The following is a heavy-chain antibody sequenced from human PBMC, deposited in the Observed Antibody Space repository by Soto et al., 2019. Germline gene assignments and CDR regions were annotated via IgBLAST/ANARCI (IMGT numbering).Heavy chain of an antibody. D-gene: IGHD3-3*01. CDR2: TYYRSKWYN. CDR3: ARGMDGEDFWLNWFDP. Sequence: SQPLSLTCAISGDSVSSNSAAWNWIRQSPSRGLEWLGRTYYRSKWYNDYAVSVKSRITINPDTSKNQFSLQLNSVTPEDTAVYYCARGMDGEDFWLNWFDPWGQGTLVTVSS. V-gene: IGHV6-1*01. J-gene: IGHJ5*02. CDR1: GDSVSSNSAA.